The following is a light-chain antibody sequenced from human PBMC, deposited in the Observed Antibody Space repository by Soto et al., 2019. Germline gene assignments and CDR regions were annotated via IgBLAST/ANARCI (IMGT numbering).Light chain of an antibody. J-gene: IGKJ5*01. V-gene: IGKV1-5*01. CDR2: DAS. Sequence: DIQMTESPSTLSASLGDRVTITCRASQNIGRWLSWYQQKPGKAPKLLIYDASHLKSGVPSRFSGSGSGTELTLTISSLQPDDFAMYYCQQYNSYSITFGQGTRLEIK. CDR3: QQYNSYSIT. CDR1: QNIGRW.